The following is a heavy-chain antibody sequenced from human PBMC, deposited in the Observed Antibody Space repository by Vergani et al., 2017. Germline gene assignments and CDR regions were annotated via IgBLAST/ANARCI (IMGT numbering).Heavy chain of an antibody. J-gene: IGHJ4*02. V-gene: IGHV4-4*03. Sequence: QVQLQESGPGLVKPPGTLSLTCAVSGGSISGTNWWSWVRQSPGKGLEWIGEIYHSGSTNYNPSLKSRVTMSVDTSKNQFSLKLSSVTAADTAVYYCARVPRVPAAFYFDYWGQGTLVTVSS. CDR3: ARVPRVPAAFYFDY. D-gene: IGHD2-2*01. CDR1: GGSISGTNW. CDR2: IYHSGST.